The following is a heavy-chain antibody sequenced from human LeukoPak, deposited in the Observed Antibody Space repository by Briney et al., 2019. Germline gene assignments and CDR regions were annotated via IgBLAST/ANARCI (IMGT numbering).Heavy chain of an antibody. V-gene: IGHV5-51*01. J-gene: IGHJ4*02. CDR2: IYPGDSDT. CDR1: GSRFTSYW. D-gene: IGHD6-19*01. Sequence: GESLKISCQGSGSRFTSYWIGWVRQVPGKGLEWMGIIYPGDSDTTYSPSFQGQVTISADKSISTAYLQWSSLKASDTAMYYCARRSGSGWSDYWGQGTLVTVSS. CDR3: ARRSGSGWSDY.